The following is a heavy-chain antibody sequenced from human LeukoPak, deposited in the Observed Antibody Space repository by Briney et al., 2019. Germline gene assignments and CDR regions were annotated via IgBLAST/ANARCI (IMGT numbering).Heavy chain of an antibody. J-gene: IGHJ4*02. CDR2: INPSGGST. D-gene: IGHD4-17*01. V-gene: IGHV1-46*01. CDR3: ARVGGYDYGDYWFDY. Sequence: ASVKVSCKASGYTFTSYDINWVRQAPGQGLEWMGIINPSGGSTSYAQKFQGRVTMTRDTSTSTVYMELSSLRSEDTAVYYCARVGGYDYGDYWFDYWGQGTLVTVS. CDR1: GYTFTSYD.